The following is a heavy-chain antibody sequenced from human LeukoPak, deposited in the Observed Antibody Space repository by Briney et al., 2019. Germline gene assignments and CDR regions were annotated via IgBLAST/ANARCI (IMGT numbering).Heavy chain of an antibody. CDR3: AVTFSYAFDI. D-gene: IGHD3-3*02. V-gene: IGHV1-46*01. Sequence: ASVKVSCKASGYTFTSYGISWVRQAPGQGLEWMGIINPSGGSTSYAQKFQGRVTMTRDTSTSTVYMELSSLRSEDTAVYYCAVTFSYAFDIWGQGTMVTVSS. CDR2: INPSGGST. J-gene: IGHJ3*02. CDR1: GYTFTSYG.